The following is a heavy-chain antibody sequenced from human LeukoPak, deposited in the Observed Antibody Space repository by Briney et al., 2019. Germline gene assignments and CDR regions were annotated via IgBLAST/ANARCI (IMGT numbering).Heavy chain of an antibody. Sequence: ASVKVSCKASGYTFTGYYMHWVRQAPGQGLEWMGWISAYNGNTNYAQKLQGRVTMTTDTSTSTAYMELRSLRSDDTAVYYCARSPSIVVGGNHYYYGMDVWGQGTTVTVSS. D-gene: IGHD2-15*01. J-gene: IGHJ6*02. CDR1: GYTFTGYY. CDR2: ISAYNGNT. V-gene: IGHV1-18*04. CDR3: ARSPSIVVGGNHYYYGMDV.